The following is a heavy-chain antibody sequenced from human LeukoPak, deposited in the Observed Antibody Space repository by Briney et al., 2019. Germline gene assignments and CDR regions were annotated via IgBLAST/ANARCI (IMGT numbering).Heavy chain of an antibody. CDR3: AKDAKMTTVVTPFNY. D-gene: IGHD4-23*01. CDR1: GFTFSSYD. Sequence: GGSLRLSCAASGFTFSSYDMNWVRQAPGNGLEWVSFISGSGSTMYYADSVKGRFTISRDNAKNSLYLQLNSLRVEDTAVYYCAKDAKMTTVVTPFNYWGQGTLVTVSS. CDR2: ISGSGSTM. V-gene: IGHV3-48*03. J-gene: IGHJ4*02.